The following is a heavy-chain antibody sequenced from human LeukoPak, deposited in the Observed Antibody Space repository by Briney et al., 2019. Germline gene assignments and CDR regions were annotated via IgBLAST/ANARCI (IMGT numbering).Heavy chain of an antibody. J-gene: IGHJ4*02. CDR1: GDSISSGNYY. CDR3: AAVAPGYYDSSGYYSDSLYFDY. Sequence: SETLSLTCTVSGDSISSGNYYWTWIRQPAGTGLEWIGRISISGNTNYNPSLKSRVTISVDTSKNQFSLKLSSVTAADTAVYYCAAVAPGYYDSSGYYSDSLYFDYWGQGTLVTVSS. V-gene: IGHV4-61*02. CDR2: ISISGNT. D-gene: IGHD3-22*01.